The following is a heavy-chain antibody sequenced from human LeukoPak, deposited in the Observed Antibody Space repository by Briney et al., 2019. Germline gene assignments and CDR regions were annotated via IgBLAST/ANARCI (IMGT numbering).Heavy chain of an antibody. D-gene: IGHD4-17*01. CDR1: GFTFSSYG. J-gene: IGHJ1*01. CDR2: IWYDGSNK. V-gene: IGHV3-33*01. CDR3: ARGGWYGDSEEPEYFQH. Sequence: GGSLRLSCAASGFTFSSYGMHWVRQAPGKGLEWVAVIWYDGSNKYYADSVKGRFTISRDNSKNTLYLQMNSLRAEDTAVYYCARGGWYGDSEEPEYFQHWGQGTLVTVSS.